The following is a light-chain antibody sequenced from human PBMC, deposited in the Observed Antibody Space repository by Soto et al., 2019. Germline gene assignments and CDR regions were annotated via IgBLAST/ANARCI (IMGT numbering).Light chain of an antibody. CDR3: QQRSNWPPIT. CDR1: QSVSSY. Sequence: EIVLTQSPATLSLSPGERATLSCRASQSVSSYLAWYQQKPGQDPRLLIYDASNRATGIPARFSGSGSGTDFTLTISSLEPADFAVYYCQQRSNWPPITFGQGTRLEIK. CDR2: DAS. J-gene: IGKJ5*01. V-gene: IGKV3-11*01.